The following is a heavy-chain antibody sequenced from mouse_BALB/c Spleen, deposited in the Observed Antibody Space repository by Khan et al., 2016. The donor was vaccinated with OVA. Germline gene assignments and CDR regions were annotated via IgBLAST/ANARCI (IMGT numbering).Heavy chain of an antibody. Sequence: QVQLQQSGAELVKPGASVKLSCKTSGYTFTNYWIQWVKQGPGQGLGWIGQIFPGTGTTYYNENFKAKATLTIDTSSSTAYMQLSSLTSEDSAVYFCARGYFGNYEFAYWGQGTLVTVSA. D-gene: IGHD2-1*01. J-gene: IGHJ3*01. CDR1: GYTFTNYW. CDR3: ARGYFGNYEFAY. CDR2: IFPGTGTT. V-gene: IGHV1S132*01.